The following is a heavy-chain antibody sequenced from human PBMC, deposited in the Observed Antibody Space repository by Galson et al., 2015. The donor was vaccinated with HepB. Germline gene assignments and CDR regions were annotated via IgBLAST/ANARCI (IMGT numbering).Heavy chain of an antibody. Sequence: SVKVSCKASGYTFTSYYMHWVRQAPGQGLEWVGIINPSGGSTSYAQKFQGRVTMTRDTSTSTVYMELSSLRSEDTAVYYCARDEYYDILTGYPNWFDPWGQGTLVTVSS. D-gene: IGHD3-9*01. V-gene: IGHV1-46*01. CDR3: ARDEYYDILTGYPNWFDP. CDR1: GYTFTSYY. J-gene: IGHJ5*02. CDR2: INPSGGST.